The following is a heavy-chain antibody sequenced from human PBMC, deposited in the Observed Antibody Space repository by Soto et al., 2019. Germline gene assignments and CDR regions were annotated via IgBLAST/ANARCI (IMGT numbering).Heavy chain of an antibody. CDR2: ISGSGGST. CDR3: AKVGGSGYSDY. V-gene: IGHV3-23*01. CDR1: TFTFSSYV. J-gene: IGHJ4*02. Sequence: EVQLLESGGGLVQPGGSLRVSCAASTFTFSSYVMSWVRQAPGRGLEWVSVISGSGGSTYYADSVKGRFPISRDNFKNTLYLHMNSLRVEDTAVYYCAKVGGSGYSDYWGQGTLVTVSS. D-gene: IGHD3-22*01.